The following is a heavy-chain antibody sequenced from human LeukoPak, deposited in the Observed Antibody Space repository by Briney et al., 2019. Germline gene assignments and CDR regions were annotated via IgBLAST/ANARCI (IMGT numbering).Heavy chain of an antibody. CDR3: ARSPGRYYDSSGYYRRLYYFDY. Sequence: TTSETLSLTCAVYGGSFSGYYWSWIRQPPGKGLEWIGEINHSGSTNYNPSLKSRVTISVDTSKNQFSLRLSSVTAADTAVYYCARSPGRYYDSSGYYRRLYYFDYWGQGTLVTVSS. CDR2: INHSGST. D-gene: IGHD3-22*01. CDR1: GGSFSGYY. V-gene: IGHV4-34*01. J-gene: IGHJ4*02.